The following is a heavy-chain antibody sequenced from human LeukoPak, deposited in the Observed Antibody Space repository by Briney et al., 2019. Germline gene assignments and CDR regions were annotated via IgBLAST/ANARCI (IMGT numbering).Heavy chain of an antibody. CDR2: INSDGSST. D-gene: IGHD3-22*01. CDR1: GFTFSSYW. CDR3: ASLGDNMIVAVDY. J-gene: IGHJ4*02. Sequence: PGGSLRLSCAASGFTFSSYWMHWVRQAPGKGLVWVSRINSDGSSTNYADSVKGRFTISRDNAKNTLYLQMNSLRAEDTAVYYCASLGDNMIVAVDYWGQGTLVTVSS. V-gene: IGHV3-74*01.